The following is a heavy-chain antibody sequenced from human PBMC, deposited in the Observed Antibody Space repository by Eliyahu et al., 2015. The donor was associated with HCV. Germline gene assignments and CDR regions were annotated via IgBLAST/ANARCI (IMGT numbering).Heavy chain of an antibody. J-gene: IGHJ5*02. Sequence: QVQVQESGPGLVKPSETLSLTCTVSGASISSSGYYWGWIRQSPGKGLESIGSISFYGENTYYNPSLKSRVTISGDMSKNQFSLKLNSVSAADTAVYYCVRHEREWLYDTPFDPWGQGTLVTVSS. D-gene: IGHD3-22*01. V-gene: IGHV4-39*01. CDR2: ISFYGENT. CDR3: VRHEREWLYDTPFDP. CDR1: GASISSSGYY.